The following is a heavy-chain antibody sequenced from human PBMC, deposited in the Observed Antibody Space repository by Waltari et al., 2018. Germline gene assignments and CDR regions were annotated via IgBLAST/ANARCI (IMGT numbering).Heavy chain of an antibody. CDR2: SRGGGGIT. V-gene: IGHV3-23*01. CDR3: AKAEPADY. CDR1: GFTFSSYA. Sequence: EVQLLESGGGLVQPGGSLRLSCAASGFTFSSYAMSWVRRAPGKGLAWVSVSRGGGGITYDAGAVKGRFNISSDNSKNTLYLQMNSLGAEDTAVYYCAKAEPADYWGQGTLVTVSS. J-gene: IGHJ4*02.